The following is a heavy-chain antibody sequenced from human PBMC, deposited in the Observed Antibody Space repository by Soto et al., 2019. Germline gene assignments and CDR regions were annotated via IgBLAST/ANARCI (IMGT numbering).Heavy chain of an antibody. CDR2: IYKSTTT. V-gene: IGHV4-30-4*01. Sequence: LSLTCSVSGDSISTVDYFWAWIRQPPGQALEYIGYIYKSTTTYYNPSFESRVAISLDTSKSQFSLNVTSVTAADTAVYFCARGRYCLTGRCFPNWFDSWGQGTLVTVSS. J-gene: IGHJ5*01. CDR1: GDSISTVDYF. D-gene: IGHD2-15*01. CDR3: ARGRYCLTGRCFPNWFDS.